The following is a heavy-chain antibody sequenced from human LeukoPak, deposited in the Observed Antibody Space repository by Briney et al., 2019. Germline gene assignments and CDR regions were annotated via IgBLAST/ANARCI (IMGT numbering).Heavy chain of an antibody. CDR1: GYTFTGYY. J-gene: IGHJ5*02. D-gene: IGHD1-20*01. V-gene: IGHV1-24*01. CDR3: ATTLTGTDNWFDP. CDR2: FDPEDGET. Sequence: ASVKVSCKASGYTFTGYYMHWVRQAPGKGLEWMGGFDPEDGETIYAQKFQGRVTMTEDTSTDTAYMELSSLRSEDTAVYYCATTLTGTDNWFDPWGQGTLVTVSS.